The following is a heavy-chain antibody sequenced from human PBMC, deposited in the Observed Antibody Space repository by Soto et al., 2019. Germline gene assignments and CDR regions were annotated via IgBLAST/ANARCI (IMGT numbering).Heavy chain of an antibody. Sequence: QEQLVQSGAEVRRPGSSVKVSCKDPGGLFSSYAISWVRQAPGQGLEWMGGIIPVFGTPYYAQKFQGRVTITADASTNTAYMELSSLRSEDTAMYYCARGDSPYVWFNEFWGQGSLVTVSS. CDR1: GGLFSSYA. CDR2: IIPVFGTP. CDR3: ARGDSPYVWFNEF. V-gene: IGHV1-69*01. J-gene: IGHJ4*02. D-gene: IGHD3-16*01.